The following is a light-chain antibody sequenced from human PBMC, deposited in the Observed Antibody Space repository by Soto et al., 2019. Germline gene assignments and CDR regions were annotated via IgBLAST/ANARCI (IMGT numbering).Light chain of an antibody. J-gene: IGKJ1*01. Sequence: DIVMTQTPLSAPVTLGQPASISCRSSQRLVHSDGNTYLTWLQQRPGQPPRLLISKISNRFSGVPDRFSGSGAGTDFTLKISRVEAEDVEIYFCMQATLVPLFGQGTKVEIK. CDR1: QRLVHSDGNTY. CDR2: KIS. V-gene: IGKV2-24*01. CDR3: MQATLVPL.